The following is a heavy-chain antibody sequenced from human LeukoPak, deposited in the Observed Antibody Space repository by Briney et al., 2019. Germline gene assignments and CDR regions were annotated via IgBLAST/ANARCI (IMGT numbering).Heavy chain of an antibody. J-gene: IGHJ4*02. CDR1: VGSFSGYY. D-gene: IGHD3-3*01. CDR2: INHSGST. CDR3: ASFTTIFGVVAYFDY. V-gene: IGHV4-34*01. Sequence: SEALSLTCAVYVGSFSGYYWSWIRQPPGKGLEWIGEINHSGSTNYNPSLKSRVTISVDTSKNQFSLKLSSVTAADTAVYYCASFTTIFGVVAYFDYWGQGTLVTVSS.